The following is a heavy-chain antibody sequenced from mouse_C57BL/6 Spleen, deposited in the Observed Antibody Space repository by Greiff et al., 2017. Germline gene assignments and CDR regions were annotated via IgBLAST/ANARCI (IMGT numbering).Heavy chain of an antibody. CDR3: ASIYYDYDPFAY. CDR2: IYPGDGDT. Sequence: VKLQESGPELVKPGASVKISCKASGYAFSSSWMNWVKQRPGKGLEWIGRIYPGDGDTNYNGKFKGKATLTADKSSSTAYMQLSSLTSEDSVVYFCASIYYDYDPFAYWGQETLGTVSA. V-gene: IGHV1-82*01. J-gene: IGHJ3*01. D-gene: IGHD2-4*01. CDR1: GYAFSSSW.